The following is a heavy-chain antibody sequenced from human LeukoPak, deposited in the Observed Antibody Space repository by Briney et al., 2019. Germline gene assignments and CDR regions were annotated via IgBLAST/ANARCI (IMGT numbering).Heavy chain of an antibody. Sequence: SETLSLTCAVSGASISSNNWWSWVRQPPGKGLEWIGEIYHSGSTYYNPSLKSRVTISVDRSKNQFSLKLSSVTAADTAVYYCARTGGSTVFDYWGQGTLVTVTS. CDR1: GASISSNNW. J-gene: IGHJ4*02. CDR2: IYHSGST. CDR3: ARTGGSTVFDY. V-gene: IGHV4-4*02. D-gene: IGHD4-17*01.